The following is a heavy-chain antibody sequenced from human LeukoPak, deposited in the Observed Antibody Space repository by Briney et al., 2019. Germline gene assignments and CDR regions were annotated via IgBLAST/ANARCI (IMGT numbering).Heavy chain of an antibody. J-gene: IGHJ4*01. CDR2: ISVSGAMT. D-gene: IGHD6-19*01. CDR1: GFTFSSRG. Sequence: GGSLRLSCAGSGFTFSSRGMSWVRQPPGKGLQWVSGISVSGAMTYYVDSVKGRFIISRDNSKNTVYLQMNSLTTEDTAVYYCVRDQQWLVPDYWGHGALVTVSS. V-gene: IGHV3-23*01. CDR3: VRDQQWLVPDY.